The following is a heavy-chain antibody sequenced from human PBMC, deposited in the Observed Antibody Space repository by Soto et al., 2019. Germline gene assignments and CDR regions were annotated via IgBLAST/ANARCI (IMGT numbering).Heavy chain of an antibody. D-gene: IGHD3-3*01. V-gene: IGHV1-2*04. CDR1: GYRITGYY. CDR2: INPNSGGT. Sequence: ALVKVSCKAAGYRITGYYMQWVRKEKGKGLEWMGWINPNSGGTNYAQKFQGWVTMTRDTSISTAYMELSRLRSDDTAVYYCARDLRPPYYDFWSGYPHGMDVWGQGTTVTVSS. J-gene: IGHJ6*02. CDR3: ARDLRPPYYDFWSGYPHGMDV.